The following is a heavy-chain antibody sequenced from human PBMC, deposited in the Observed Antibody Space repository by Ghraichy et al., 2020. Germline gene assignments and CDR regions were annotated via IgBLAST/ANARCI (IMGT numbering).Heavy chain of an antibody. J-gene: IGHJ5*02. D-gene: IGHD3-3*01. V-gene: IGHV1-2*02. Sequence: ASVKVSCRASGYTFTGYYMHWVRQAPGQGLEWMGWINPNSGGTNYAQKFQGRVTMTRDTSISTAYMELSRLRSDDTAVYYCARQFNRVTIFGVVEPKFDPWGQGTLVTVSS. CDR2: INPNSGGT. CDR1: GYTFTGYY. CDR3: ARQFNRVTIFGVVEPKFDP.